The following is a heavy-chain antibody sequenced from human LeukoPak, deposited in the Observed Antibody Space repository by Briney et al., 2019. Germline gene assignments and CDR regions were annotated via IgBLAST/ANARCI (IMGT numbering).Heavy chain of an antibody. Sequence: PGGSLRLSCAASGFTFSSYAMSWVRQAPGKGLEWVSAISGSGGSTYYADSVKGRFTISRDNSKNTLYLQMNSLRAEDTAVYYCAKGDYYGSGKKRGAFDYWGQGTLVTVSS. D-gene: IGHD3-10*01. J-gene: IGHJ4*02. V-gene: IGHV3-23*01. CDR2: ISGSGGST. CDR3: AKGDYYGSGKKRGAFDY. CDR1: GFTFSSYA.